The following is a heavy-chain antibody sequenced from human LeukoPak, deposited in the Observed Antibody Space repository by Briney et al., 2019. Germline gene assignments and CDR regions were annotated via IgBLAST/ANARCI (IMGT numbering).Heavy chain of an antibody. CDR1: GFTFSSYW. D-gene: IGHD6-13*01. Sequence: GGSLRLSCAASGFTFSSYWMHWVRQAPGKGLVRVSRINSDGSSTSYADSVKGRFTISRDNAKNTLYLQMNSLRAEDTAVYYCARDTAPEGRAADVDYWGQGTLATVSS. CDR3: ARDTAPEGRAADVDY. J-gene: IGHJ4*02. V-gene: IGHV3-74*01. CDR2: INSDGSST.